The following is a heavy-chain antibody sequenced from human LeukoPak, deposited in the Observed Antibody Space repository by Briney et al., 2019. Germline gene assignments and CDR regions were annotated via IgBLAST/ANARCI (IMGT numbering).Heavy chain of an antibody. CDR1: GFTVSSNY. CDR2: ISGSGGST. CDR3: AKNELGDYVSYPGFFYFDY. J-gene: IGHJ4*02. D-gene: IGHD4-17*01. Sequence: PGGSLRLSCAASGFTVSSNYMSWVRQAPGKGLEWVSAISGSGGSTYYADSVKGRFTISRDNSKNTLYLQMNSLRAEDTAVYYCAKNELGDYVSYPGFFYFDYWGQGTLVTVSS. V-gene: IGHV3-23*01.